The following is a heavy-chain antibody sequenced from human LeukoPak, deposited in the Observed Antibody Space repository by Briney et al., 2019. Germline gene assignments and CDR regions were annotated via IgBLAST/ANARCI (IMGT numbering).Heavy chain of an antibody. CDR1: GLSFSNYG. Sequence: GGSLRLSCAASGLSFSNYGMQRVRQAPGKGLECVAVIWYDGSNEYYTDSVKGRFTISRDNSKNTLYLQMNSLRAGDTAVYYCAAYYGSESDHYWGQGTLVTVSS. V-gene: IGHV3-33*01. CDR3: AAYYGSESDHY. CDR2: IWYDGSNE. D-gene: IGHD3-10*01. J-gene: IGHJ4*02.